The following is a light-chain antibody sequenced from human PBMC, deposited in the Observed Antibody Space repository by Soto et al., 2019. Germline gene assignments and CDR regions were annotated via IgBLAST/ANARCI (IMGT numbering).Light chain of an antibody. Sequence: DVHMTQSPSPLSAYVGDRVTITCRASQGIAPYLAWFQQKPGKVPKLLIYAASTLQSGVPSRFSGSGSGTDFTLTISSLQPEDVATYYCQKYNSAPLNFGGGTKVEIK. V-gene: IGKV1-27*01. CDR3: QKYNSAPLN. CDR1: QGIAPY. CDR2: AAS. J-gene: IGKJ4*01.